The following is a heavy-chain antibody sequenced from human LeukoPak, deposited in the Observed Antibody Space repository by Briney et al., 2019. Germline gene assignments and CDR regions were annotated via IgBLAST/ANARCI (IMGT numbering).Heavy chain of an antibody. Sequence: GGSLRLSCAASGFTVSSNYMSWVRQAPGKGLEWVSVIYSGGSTYYADSVKGRFTISRDNSKNTLYLQMNSLRAEDTAVYYCARGDIVATIGYYYYYGMDVWGKGTTVTVSS. CDR2: IYSGGST. CDR3: ARGDIVATIGYYYYYGMDV. CDR1: GFTVSSNY. D-gene: IGHD5-12*01. V-gene: IGHV3-66*02. J-gene: IGHJ6*04.